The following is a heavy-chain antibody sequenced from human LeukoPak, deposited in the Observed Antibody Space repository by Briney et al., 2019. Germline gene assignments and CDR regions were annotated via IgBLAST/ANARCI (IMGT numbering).Heavy chain of an antibody. V-gene: IGHV3-20*04. D-gene: IGHD2-15*01. CDR2: INWNGGST. CDR3: ARDGSGPIDY. Sequence: PGGSRRLSCAAAGFTSDDYGMSWVRQAPGKGLGWVSGINWNGGSTGYADSVKGRFTISRDNAKNSLYLQMNSLRAEDTALYYCARDGSGPIDYWGQGTLVTVSS. CDR1: GFTSDDYG. J-gene: IGHJ4*02.